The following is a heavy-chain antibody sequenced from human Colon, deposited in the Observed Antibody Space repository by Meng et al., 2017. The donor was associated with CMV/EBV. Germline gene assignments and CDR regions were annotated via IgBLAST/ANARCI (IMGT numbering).Heavy chain of an antibody. Sequence: GESLKISCAASGFTFSSYWMHWVRQAPGKGLVWVSRINSDGSSTSYADSVKGRFTISRDNAKNTLYLQMNSLGAEDTAVYYCARDLAPFYGMDVWGQGTTVTVSS. CDR2: INSDGSST. J-gene: IGHJ6*02. V-gene: IGHV3-74*01. CDR1: GFTFSSYW. CDR3: ARDLAPFYGMDV.